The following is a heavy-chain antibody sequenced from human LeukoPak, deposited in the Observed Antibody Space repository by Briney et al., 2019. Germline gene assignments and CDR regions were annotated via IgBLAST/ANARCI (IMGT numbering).Heavy chain of an antibody. CDR2: IRYDGSNK. Sequence: PGGSLRLSCAASGITFSGFGIHWVRQAPGKGLEWVAFIRYDGSNKYYADSVKGRFTISRDNSKNTLYLQMNSLRAEDTAVYYCAKLSVVGGAFDIWGQGTMVTVSS. D-gene: IGHD2-15*01. CDR3: AKLSVVGGAFDI. V-gene: IGHV3-30*02. CDR1: GITFSGFG. J-gene: IGHJ3*02.